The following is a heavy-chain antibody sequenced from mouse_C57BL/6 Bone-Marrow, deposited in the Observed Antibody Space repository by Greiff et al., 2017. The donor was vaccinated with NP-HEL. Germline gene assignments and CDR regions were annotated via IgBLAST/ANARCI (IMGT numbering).Heavy chain of an antibody. D-gene: IGHD1-1*01. CDR2: IYPGGGYT. CDR1: GYTFTNYW. J-gene: IGHJ2*01. Sequence: QVQLKESGAELVRPGTSVKMSCKASGYTFTNYWIGWAKQRPGHGLEWIGDIYPGGGYTNYNEKFKGKATLTADKSSSTAYMQFSSLTSEDSAIYYCARYYYGSSPYFDYWGQGTTLTVSS. CDR3: ARYYYGSSPYFDY. V-gene: IGHV1-63*01.